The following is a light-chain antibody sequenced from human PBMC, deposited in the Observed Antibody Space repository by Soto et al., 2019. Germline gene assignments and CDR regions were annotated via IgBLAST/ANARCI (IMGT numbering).Light chain of an antibody. CDR2: DAS. CDR3: LQHKSYPIT. J-gene: IGKJ4*01. CDR1: QRISTY. V-gene: IGKV1-17*01. Sequence: DIRVSQSPSSLSAYIGDRVTITCRASQRISTYLNWYQQKPGKAPKFLIYDASNLQSGVPSRFSGSGSGTEFTLTISSLQPEDFATYYCLQHKSYPITSGGGTKVDIK.